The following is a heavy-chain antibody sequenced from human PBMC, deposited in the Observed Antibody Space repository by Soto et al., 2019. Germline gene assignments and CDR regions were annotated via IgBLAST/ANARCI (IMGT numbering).Heavy chain of an antibody. V-gene: IGHV3-23*01. Sequence: GGSLRLSCAASGFTFSSYAMSWVRQAPGKGLEWVSAISGSGGSTYYADSVKGRFTISRDNAKNSLYLQMNSLRAEDTAVYYCARAPDYGDYGGAFDIWGQGTMVTVSS. J-gene: IGHJ3*02. CDR2: ISGSGGST. D-gene: IGHD4-17*01. CDR3: ARAPDYGDYGGAFDI. CDR1: GFTFSSYA.